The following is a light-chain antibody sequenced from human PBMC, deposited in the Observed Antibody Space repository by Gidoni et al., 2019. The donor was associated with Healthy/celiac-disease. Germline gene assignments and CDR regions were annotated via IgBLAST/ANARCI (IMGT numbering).Light chain of an antibody. Sequence: EIVLTQSPATLSSSPGERATLSCRASQSVSSYLAWYQQKPGQAPRLLIYDASNRATGIPARFSGSGSGTDFTLTISSLEPEDFAVYYCQQRSNWGWTFGQGTKVEIK. V-gene: IGKV3-11*01. CDR1: QSVSSY. CDR2: DAS. J-gene: IGKJ1*01. CDR3: QQRSNWGWT.